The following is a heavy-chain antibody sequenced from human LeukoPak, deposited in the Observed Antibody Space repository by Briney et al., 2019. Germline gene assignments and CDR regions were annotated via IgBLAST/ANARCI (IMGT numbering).Heavy chain of an antibody. CDR2: ISTSSIYI. CDR3: AKDSYYYVSGSFPGRVIDYYYYMDV. D-gene: IGHD3-10*01. J-gene: IGHJ6*03. Sequence: PGGSLRLSCAVSGFIFSSYSMNWVRQAPGKGLEWVSSISTSSIYIYYADSVKGRFTISRDNSKNTLYLLMNSLRAEDTAVYYCAKDSYYYVSGSFPGRVIDYYYYMDVWGKGTTVTISS. V-gene: IGHV3-21*01. CDR1: GFIFSSYS.